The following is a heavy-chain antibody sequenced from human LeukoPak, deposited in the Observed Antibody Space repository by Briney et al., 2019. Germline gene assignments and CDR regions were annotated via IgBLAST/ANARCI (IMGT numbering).Heavy chain of an antibody. J-gene: IGHJ4*02. CDR2: ISYDGSNK. V-gene: IGHV3-30-3*01. D-gene: IGHD3-22*01. Sequence: GGSLRLSCAASGFTFSSYAMHWVRQAPGKGLVWVAIISYDGSNKYYADSVKGRFTISRDNSKNMLYLQINSLRAEDTAVYYCATDPDSSGYYYPIFDYWGQGTLVTVSS. CDR1: GFTFSSYA. CDR3: ATDPDSSGYYYPIFDY.